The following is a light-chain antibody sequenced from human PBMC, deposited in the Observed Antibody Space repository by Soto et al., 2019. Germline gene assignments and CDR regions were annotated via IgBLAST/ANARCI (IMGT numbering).Light chain of an antibody. J-gene: IGKJ1*01. CDR2: DAS. CDR1: QSISSNY. Sequence: ESVLTQSPGTLSLSPGERATLSCRASQSISSNYLAWYQQKPGQAPRLLIYDASTRATGIPDRFSGSGSGTDFTLTISRLEPEDFAVNSSPQNDASPLQASGQGTK. CDR3: PQNDASPLQA. V-gene: IGKV3-20*01.